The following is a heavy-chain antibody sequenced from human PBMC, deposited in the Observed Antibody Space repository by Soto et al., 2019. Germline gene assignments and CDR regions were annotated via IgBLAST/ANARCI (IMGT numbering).Heavy chain of an antibody. CDR2: MYNTGST. V-gene: IGHV4-59*01. CDR1: GGSISRYY. J-gene: IGHJ6*02. CDR3: AREGALLFGGNSDYYSTMDV. D-gene: IGHD2-21*02. Sequence: SETLSLTCTVSGGSISRYYWSWIRQPPGKGLEWIGYMYNTGSTVYNPSFKSRVTISVDTSKNQFSLKLNSVTAADTAFYYCAREGALLFGGNSDYYSTMDVWGQGTTVTVSS.